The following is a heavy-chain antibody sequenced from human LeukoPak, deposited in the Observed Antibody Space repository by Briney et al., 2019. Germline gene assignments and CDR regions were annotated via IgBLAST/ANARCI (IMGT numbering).Heavy chain of an antibody. D-gene: IGHD5-18*01. Sequence: SGTLSLTCAVSGGSISSSNWWSWVRQPPGKGLEWIGEIYHSGSTNYNPSLKSRVTISVDRSKNQFSLKLTFVTAADTAVYYCARDQYRNWFDPWGQGTLVTVSS. V-gene: IGHV4-4*02. CDR3: ARDQYRNWFDP. CDR2: IYHSGST. J-gene: IGHJ5*02. CDR1: GGSISSSNW.